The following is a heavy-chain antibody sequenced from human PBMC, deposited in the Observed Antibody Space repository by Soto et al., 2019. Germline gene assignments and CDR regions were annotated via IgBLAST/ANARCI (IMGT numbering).Heavy chain of an antibody. J-gene: IGHJ4*02. V-gene: IGHV1-69*13. CDR3: AKDAISGNQVWDYFDY. CDR2: IIPIFGTA. CDR1: GGTFSSYA. Sequence: SVKVSCKASGGTFSSYAISWVRQAPGRGLEWMGGIIPIFGTANYAQKFQGRVTITADESTSTAYMELSSLRAEDTAVYYCAKDAISGNQVWDYFDYWGQGTPVTVSS. D-gene: IGHD7-27*01.